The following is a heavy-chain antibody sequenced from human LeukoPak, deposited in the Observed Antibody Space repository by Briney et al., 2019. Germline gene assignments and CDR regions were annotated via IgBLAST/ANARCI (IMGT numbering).Heavy chain of an antibody. CDR3: ARGGIAARPPPYGMDV. J-gene: IGHJ6*02. V-gene: IGHV1-69*04. Sequence: ASVTVSCKASGGTFSSYAISWVRQAPGQGREGMGRIIPILGIANYAQKFQGRVTITADKSTTTAYMELSSLRSEDTAVYYCARGGIAARPPPYGMDVWGQGTTVTVSS. CDR1: GGTFSSYA. D-gene: IGHD6-6*01. CDR2: IIPILGIA.